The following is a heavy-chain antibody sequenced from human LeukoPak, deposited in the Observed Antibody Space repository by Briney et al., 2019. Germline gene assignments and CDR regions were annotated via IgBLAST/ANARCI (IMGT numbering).Heavy chain of an antibody. D-gene: IGHD2-15*01. Sequence: PGGSLRLSCAASGFTFNGYAMSWVRQAPGQGLEWVCGINWNCGSTGYAESVKGRFTITRDNTKNSLFLQMNSRRAEDKAFYYCEKGKDALNPYWYFDVWGRGTLVTVSS. CDR3: EKGKDALNPYWYFDV. V-gene: IGHV3-20*04. J-gene: IGHJ2*01. CDR1: GFTFNGYA. CDR2: INWNCGST.